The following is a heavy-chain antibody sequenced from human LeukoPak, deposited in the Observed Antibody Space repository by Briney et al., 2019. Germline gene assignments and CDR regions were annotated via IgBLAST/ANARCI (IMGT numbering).Heavy chain of an antibody. CDR3: ARQYSGLNWFDP. CDR1: GGSINSSSYY. Sequence: SETLSLTCTVSGGSINSSSYYWGWIRQPPGKGLEWIGSMYYGGSTYYNPSLKSRVTISVDTSKNQVSLKLNSVTAADTAVYYCARQYSGLNWFDPWGQGILVTVSS. J-gene: IGHJ5*02. V-gene: IGHV4-39*01. D-gene: IGHD5-12*01. CDR2: MYYGGST.